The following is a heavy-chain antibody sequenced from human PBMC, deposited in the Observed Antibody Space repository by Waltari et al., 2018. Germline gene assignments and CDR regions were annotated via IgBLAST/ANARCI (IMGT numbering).Heavy chain of an antibody. V-gene: IGHV4-61*09. CDR1: GGSISSGSYY. D-gene: IGHD3-22*01. J-gene: IGHJ4*02. Sequence: QVQLQESGPGLVKPSQTLSLTCPVSGGSISSGSYYWSWIRPPAGKGLEWIGYIYTSGSTNYNPSLKSRVTISVDTSKNQFSLKLSSVTAADTAVYYCARAYDSSGYPSYYFDYWGQGTLVTVSS. CDR2: IYTSGST. CDR3: ARAYDSSGYPSYYFDY.